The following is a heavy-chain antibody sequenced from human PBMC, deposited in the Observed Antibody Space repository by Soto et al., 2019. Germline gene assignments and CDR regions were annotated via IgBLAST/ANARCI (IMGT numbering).Heavy chain of an antibody. CDR1: GGSISSSSYH. CDR3: ARQDVVVVAATHYMDV. CDR2: IYYSGST. Sequence: SETLSLTCTVSGGSISSSSYHWGWIRQPPGKGLEGIGSIYYSGSTYYNPALKSRVTISVDTSKNQFSLKLRSVTAADTAVYYCARQDVVVVAATHYMDVWGKGTTVTVSS. D-gene: IGHD2-15*01. J-gene: IGHJ6*03. V-gene: IGHV4-39*01.